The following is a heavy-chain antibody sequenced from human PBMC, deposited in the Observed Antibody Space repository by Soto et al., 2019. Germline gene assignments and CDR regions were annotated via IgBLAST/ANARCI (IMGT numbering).Heavy chain of an antibody. Sequence: SETLSLTCTDSGGSISSCDYYWSWICKPPGKGLELIVEINHSGSTNYLPSLKSRVTISVDTSKNQFSLKLSSVTAADTAVYYCARVRFAVRGYSYGYRAHSFDPWGQGTLVTVS. CDR3: ARVRFAVRGYSYGYRAHSFDP. D-gene: IGHD5-18*01. J-gene: IGHJ5*02. V-gene: IGHV4-30-4*02. CDR2: INHSGST. CDR1: GGSISSCDYY.